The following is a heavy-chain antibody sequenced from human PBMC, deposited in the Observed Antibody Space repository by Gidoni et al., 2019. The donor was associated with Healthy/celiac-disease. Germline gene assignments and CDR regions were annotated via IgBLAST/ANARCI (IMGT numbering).Heavy chain of an antibody. CDR3: ARDGYSSGWGAASWYFDL. D-gene: IGHD6-19*01. CDR1: GYTVNSYY. Sequence: QVQLVQSGAEVMKPGASVKVSCKVSGYTVNSYYMHCVRQAPGQGLEWMGIINPSGGSTSYAQKFQGRVTMTRNTSTSTVYMELSSLRSEDTAVYYCARDGYSSGWGAASWYFDLWGRGTLVTVSS. V-gene: IGHV1-46*02. CDR2: INPSGGST. J-gene: IGHJ2*01.